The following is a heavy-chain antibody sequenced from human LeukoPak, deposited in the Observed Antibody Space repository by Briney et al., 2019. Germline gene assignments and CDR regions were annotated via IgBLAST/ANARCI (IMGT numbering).Heavy chain of an antibody. CDR2: IYTRGST. CDR3: ARLASSGWSHCDY. Sequence: PSETLSLTCTVSGGSISGFYWSWVRQPPGKGLEWIGRIYTRGSTNNNPSPKSRINISVDTSENHSFLKMNSVAAANTAVYYCARLASSGWSHCDYWGQGTLVTVSS. J-gene: IGHJ4*02. V-gene: IGHV4-4*07. D-gene: IGHD6-19*01. CDR1: GGSISGFY.